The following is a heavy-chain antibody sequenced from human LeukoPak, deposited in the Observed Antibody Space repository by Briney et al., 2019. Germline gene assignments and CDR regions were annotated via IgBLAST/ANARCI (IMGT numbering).Heavy chain of an antibody. Sequence: ATVEVSCKASGYTFTSYYMHWVRQAPGQGLEWMGWINPNSGGTNFAQKFQGRVPMTRDTSISTAYMELSRLRSDDTAVYYCARELGSGYYRYFDYWGQGTLVTVSS. D-gene: IGHD3-22*01. CDR3: ARELGSGYYRYFDY. CDR1: GYTFTSYY. V-gene: IGHV1-2*02. J-gene: IGHJ4*02. CDR2: INPNSGGT.